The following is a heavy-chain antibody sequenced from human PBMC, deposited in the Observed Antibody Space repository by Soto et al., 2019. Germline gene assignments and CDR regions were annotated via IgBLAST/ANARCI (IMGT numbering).Heavy chain of an antibody. CDR1: GFTFSKYW. CDR3: TRGVPPLGFYYYGMDV. Sequence: LRLSCAASGFTFSKYWMSWVRQAPGKGLEWVANIKQDGSEKYHVDSVKGRFTISRDNAKNSLYLQLNSLRVEDTAVYYCTRGVPPLGFYYYGMDVWGQGTTVTVSS. J-gene: IGHJ6*02. V-gene: IGHV3-7*04. CDR2: IKQDGSEK.